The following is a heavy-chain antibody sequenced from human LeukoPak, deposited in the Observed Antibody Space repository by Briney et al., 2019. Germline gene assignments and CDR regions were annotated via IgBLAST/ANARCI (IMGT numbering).Heavy chain of an antibody. Sequence: GGSLRLSCSASGFTFSSYAMHWVRQAPGKGLEYVSAISSNGGSTYYADSVKGRFTTSRDNSKNTLYLQMSSLRAEDTAVYYCVKAQGGSYPYYFDYWGQGTLVTVSS. D-gene: IGHD1-26*01. V-gene: IGHV3-64D*06. CDR3: VKAQGGSYPYYFDY. CDR2: ISSNGGST. CDR1: GFTFSSYA. J-gene: IGHJ4*02.